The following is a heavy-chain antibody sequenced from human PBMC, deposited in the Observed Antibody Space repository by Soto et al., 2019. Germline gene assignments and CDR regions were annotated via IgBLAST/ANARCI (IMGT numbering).Heavy chain of an antibody. Sequence: QVQLMQSGAEVKKPGASVKVSCKASGDTFTDYYIHWVRQAPGQGLEWMGTVNPSGGHTTYAQHFLGRVTMPRDPSPSTPYMELTSLTSDDTAISYCARGGHVVVVTAALDYWGQGTLVTVSS. CDR3: ARGGHVVVVTAALDY. V-gene: IGHV1-46*01. J-gene: IGHJ4*02. CDR2: VNPSGGHT. D-gene: IGHD2-21*02. CDR1: GDTFTDYY.